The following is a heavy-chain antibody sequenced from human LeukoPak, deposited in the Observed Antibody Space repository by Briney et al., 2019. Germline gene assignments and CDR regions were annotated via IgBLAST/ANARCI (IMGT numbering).Heavy chain of an antibody. D-gene: IGHD2-2*03. CDR3: GRDVDTVLVD. Sequence: SETLSLTCTVSGGSISSYYWSWIRRPPGKGLEWIGYIYYSGSTNYNPSLKSRVTISVDTSKNQFSLRLSSVTAADQAVYYFGRDVDTVLVDWGQGTLVTVYS. V-gene: IGHV4-59*13. J-gene: IGHJ4*02. CDR1: GGSISSYY. CDR2: IYYSGST.